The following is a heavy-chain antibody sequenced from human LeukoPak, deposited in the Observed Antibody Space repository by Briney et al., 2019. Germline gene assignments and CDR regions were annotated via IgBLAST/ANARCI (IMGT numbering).Heavy chain of an antibody. CDR3: ARAVDKGTGYYMDF. J-gene: IGHJ4*02. CDR2: ILFDGSKK. V-gene: IGHV3-30*02. Sequence: GGSLRLSCAASGFTFSHHGMHWVHQAPGKGLEWVAFILFDGSKKYFVDSVKGRFTISRDNSKNAVSLQMNNLRTEDTAMYYCARAVDKGTGYYMDFWGQGTLVTVSS. CDR1: GFTFSHHG. D-gene: IGHD3-22*01.